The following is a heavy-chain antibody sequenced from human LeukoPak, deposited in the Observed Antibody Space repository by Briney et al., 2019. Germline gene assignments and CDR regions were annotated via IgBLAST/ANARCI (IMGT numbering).Heavy chain of an antibody. Sequence: PSQTLSLTCTVSGGSISSGGYYWSLIRQHPGKSLEWFGYVYYSGSTYYNPSLKSRVTISVDTSKNQFSLKLSSVTAADTAVYYCARDKAHYDFWSGYYRSGPFDYWGQGTLVTVSS. V-gene: IGHV4-31*03. CDR3: ARDKAHYDFWSGYYRSGPFDY. CDR2: VYYSGST. D-gene: IGHD3-3*01. J-gene: IGHJ4*02. CDR1: GGSISSGGYY.